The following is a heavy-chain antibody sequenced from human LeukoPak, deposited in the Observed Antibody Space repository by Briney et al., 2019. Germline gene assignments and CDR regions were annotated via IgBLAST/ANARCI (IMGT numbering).Heavy chain of an antibody. V-gene: IGHV1-18*01. CDR3: ARSGRTLGYCSGGSCYRGYFDY. CDR1: GYTFTSYG. J-gene: IGHJ4*02. CDR2: ISAYNGNT. Sequence: ASVKASCKASGYTFTSYGISWVRQAPGQGLEWMGWISAYNGNTNYAQKLQGRVTMTTDTSTSTAYMELRSLRSDDTAVYYCARSGRTLGYCSGGSCYRGYFDYWGQGTLVTVSS. D-gene: IGHD2-15*01.